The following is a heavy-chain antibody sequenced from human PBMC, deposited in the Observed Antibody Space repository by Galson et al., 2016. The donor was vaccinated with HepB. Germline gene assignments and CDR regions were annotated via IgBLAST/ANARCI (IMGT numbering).Heavy chain of an antibody. D-gene: IGHD6-13*01. CDR2: ISAGDAGT. CDR1: GFTSDSYA. J-gene: IGHJ4*02. V-gene: IGHV3-23*01. Sequence: SLRLSCAASGFTSDSYAMSWVRQAPGKGLEWVSSISAGDAGTYYADSVKSRFTVSRDNSKNTLSLQVNSRSGEDTAVYYCAKGRLGSSGFPSFDYWGQGTVVTASS. CDR3: AKGRLGSSGFPSFDY.